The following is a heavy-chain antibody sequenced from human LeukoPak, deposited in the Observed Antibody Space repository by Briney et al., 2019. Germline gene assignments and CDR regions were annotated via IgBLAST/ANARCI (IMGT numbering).Heavy chain of an antibody. Sequence: KAGESLKISCKGSGYSFTSYWIGWVGQMPGKGLEWMGIIYPGDSDTRYSPSFQGQVTISADKSISTAYLQWSSLKASDTAMYYCARGLTSYDSSGYYLHWGQGTLVTVSS. D-gene: IGHD3-22*01. CDR3: ARGLTSYDSSGYYLH. J-gene: IGHJ4*02. CDR1: GYSFTSYW. V-gene: IGHV5-51*01. CDR2: IYPGDSDT.